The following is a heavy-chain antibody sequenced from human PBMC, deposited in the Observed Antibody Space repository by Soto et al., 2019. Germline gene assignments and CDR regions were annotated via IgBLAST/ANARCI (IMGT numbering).Heavy chain of an antibody. V-gene: IGHV3-21*01. CDR3: ARKAAAKRPNVFDP. CDR1: GFTFSSYS. J-gene: IGHJ5*02. D-gene: IGHD2-2*01. CDR2: ISSSSSYI. Sequence: EVQLVESGGGLVKPGGSLRLSCAASGFTFSSYSMNWVRQAPGKGLEWVSSISSSSSYIYYADSVKGRFTISRDNAKNTLYLQMNSLRAEDTAVYYCARKAAAKRPNVFDPWGQGTLATVSS.